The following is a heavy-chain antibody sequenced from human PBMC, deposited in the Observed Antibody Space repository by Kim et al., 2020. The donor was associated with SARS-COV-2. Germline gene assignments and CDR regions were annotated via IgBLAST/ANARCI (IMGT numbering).Heavy chain of an antibody. V-gene: IGHV4-39*07. CDR1: GDSILSTNYY. Sequence: SETLSLTCTVSGDSILSTNYYWGWIRQPPGKGLEWIGSIYYSGSTYYNPSLKSRVTISVDTSKNHFSLKLSSVTAADTAVYYCAREVPYCSSTSCYAARGMFDYWGQGTLVTVSS. D-gene: IGHD2-2*01. CDR3: AREVPYCSSTSCYAARGMFDY. CDR2: IYYSGST. J-gene: IGHJ4*02.